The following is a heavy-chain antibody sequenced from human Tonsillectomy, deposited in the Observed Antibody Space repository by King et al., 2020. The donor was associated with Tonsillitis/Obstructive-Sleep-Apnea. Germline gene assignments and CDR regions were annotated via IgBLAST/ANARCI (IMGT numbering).Heavy chain of an antibody. J-gene: IGHJ5*02. Sequence: VQLVESGAEVKKPGESLTISCKGSGYSFTSYWIGWVRQMPGKGLEWMGLIYPGDSDTRYSPSFQGQVTISADKSIRTAYLQWSSLKASDTAMYYCARRTGVRRELGWFDPWGQGTLVTVSS. CDR3: ARRTGVRRELGWFDP. D-gene: IGHD3-10*01. CDR1: GYSFTSYW. CDR2: IYPGDSDT. V-gene: IGHV5-51*01.